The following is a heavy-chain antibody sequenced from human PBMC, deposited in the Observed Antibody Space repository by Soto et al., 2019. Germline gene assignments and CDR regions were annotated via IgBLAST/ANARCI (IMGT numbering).Heavy chain of an antibody. CDR1: GYTFTSYG. CDR3: ARSAGSACWFDP. V-gene: IGHV1-18*01. D-gene: IGHD2-21*01. J-gene: IGHJ5*02. Sequence: QVQLVQSGAEVKKPGASVKVSCKASGYTFTSYGISWVRQAPGQGLEWMGWISAYNGNTNYAQKLQGRVTMTTDTATSTANMELRSLRSDDTAVYYSARSAGSACWFDPWGQGTLVTVSS. CDR2: ISAYNGNT.